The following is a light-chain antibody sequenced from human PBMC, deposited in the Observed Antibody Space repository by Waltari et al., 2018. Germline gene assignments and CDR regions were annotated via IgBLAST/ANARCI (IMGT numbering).Light chain of an antibody. CDR2: TAT. J-gene: IGKJ3*01. V-gene: IGKV1-17*01. CDR3: LQHNSSPFT. CDR1: QGISNY. Sequence: DIQMTQSPSSLSASVGDTVTITCRASQGISNYLNWFQQKPGKAPKLLIYTATTLQSGVSSRFSGSGSGTEFTLIISSPQPEDFASYYCLQHNSSPFTFGPGTKLDVK.